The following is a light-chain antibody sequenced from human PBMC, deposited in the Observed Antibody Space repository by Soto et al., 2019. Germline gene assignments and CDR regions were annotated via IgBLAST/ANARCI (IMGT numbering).Light chain of an antibody. CDR2: EVN. J-gene: IGLJ3*02. CDR3: SSYAGSNNLV. V-gene: IGLV2-8*01. CDR1: SSDVGAYNY. Sequence: QSALTQPPSASGSPGQSVTISCAGTSSDVGAYNYVSWYQQHPGKAPKLMIYEVNKRPSGVPDRFSGSESGNTASLTVSGLQAEDEADYYCSSYAGSNNLVFGGGTKLTVL.